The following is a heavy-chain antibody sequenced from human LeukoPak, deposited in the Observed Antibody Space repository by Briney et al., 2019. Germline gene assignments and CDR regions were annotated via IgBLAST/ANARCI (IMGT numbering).Heavy chain of an antibody. Sequence: GGSLRLSCAAYGFTVSSNAMSWVRQTPGKGLEWVSVIYGGGGTFYADSVRGRFTISRDNSKNTLYLQMNSLRAEDTAVYYCAARWGYNAFDIWGHGTMVTVSS. CDR2: IYGGGGT. V-gene: IGHV3-53*01. J-gene: IGHJ3*02. CDR1: GFTVSSNA. D-gene: IGHD5-18*01. CDR3: AARWGYNAFDI.